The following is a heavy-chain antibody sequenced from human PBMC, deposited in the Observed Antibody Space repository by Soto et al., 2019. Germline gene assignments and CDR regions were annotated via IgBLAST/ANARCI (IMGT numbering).Heavy chain of an antibody. CDR2: IYHSGST. D-gene: IGHD2-2*01. J-gene: IGHJ5*02. CDR3: ARERRLGYCSSTRCNAWFEP. CDR1: GGSISSGGYS. Sequence: SETLSLTCAVSGGSISSGGYSWSWIRQPPGKGLEWIGYIYHSGSTYYNPSLKSRVTISVDRSKNQFSLKLSSVTAADTAVYYCARERRLGYCSSTRCNAWFEPWGQGTLVTVSS. V-gene: IGHV4-30-2*01.